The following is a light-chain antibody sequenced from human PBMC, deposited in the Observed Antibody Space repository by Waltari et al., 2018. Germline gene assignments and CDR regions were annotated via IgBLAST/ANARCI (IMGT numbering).Light chain of an antibody. Sequence: IQMTQSPTSVSASVGDSVTITCRASQGISNWLAWYQQKPGKAPKLLIYTASNLQTGVPSRFSGSGSGTDFTLTISSLQPEDFATYYCQQANNFPWTFGQGTKVEIK. V-gene: IGKV1-12*02. CDR1: QGISNW. J-gene: IGKJ1*01. CDR2: TAS. CDR3: QQANNFPWT.